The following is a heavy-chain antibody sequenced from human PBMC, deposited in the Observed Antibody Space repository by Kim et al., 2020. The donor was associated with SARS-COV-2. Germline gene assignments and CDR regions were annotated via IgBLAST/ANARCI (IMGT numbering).Heavy chain of an antibody. Sequence: ADSVKGRFTISRENSKNTLYLQMNSLRAEDTAVYYCATAGYCSSTSCYRGLDYWGQGTLVTVSS. J-gene: IGHJ4*02. CDR3: ATAGYCSSTSCYRGLDY. D-gene: IGHD2-2*03. V-gene: IGHV3-23*01.